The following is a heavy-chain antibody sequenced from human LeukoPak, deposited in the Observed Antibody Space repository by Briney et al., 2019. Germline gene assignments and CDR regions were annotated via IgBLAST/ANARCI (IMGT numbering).Heavy chain of an antibody. D-gene: IGHD3-22*01. CDR1: GGSINSYY. CDR3: ARGGPYYYDSSDY. Sequence: PSETLSLTCTVSGGSINSYYWSWIRQPPGKGLEWIGYMYYSGSTKYNPSLKSRVTISVDTSKNQFSLNLSSVTAADTAVYYCARGGPYYYDSSDYWGQGTLVTVSS. J-gene: IGHJ4*02. V-gene: IGHV4-59*01. CDR2: MYYSGST.